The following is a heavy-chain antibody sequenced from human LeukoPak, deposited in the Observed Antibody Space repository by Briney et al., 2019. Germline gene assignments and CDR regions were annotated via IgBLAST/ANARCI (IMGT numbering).Heavy chain of an antibody. Sequence: SETLSLTCTVSGGSTNGHYWNWIRQTAGKGLEWIGRIYTSGSTNYNPSLKSRVTISVDKSKDQFSLKANSVTAADTAVYYCARGAVADLNYFDPWGQGTLVIVSS. D-gene: IGHD4-11*01. J-gene: IGHJ5*02. V-gene: IGHV4-4*07. CDR2: IYTSGST. CDR1: GGSTNGHY. CDR3: ARGAVADLNYFDP.